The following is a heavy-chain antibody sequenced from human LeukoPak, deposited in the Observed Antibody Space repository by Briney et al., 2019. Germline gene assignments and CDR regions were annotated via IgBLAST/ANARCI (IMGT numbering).Heavy chain of an antibody. CDR2: ISGSGGST. Sequence: GGFLRLSCAASGFTFSSYAMSWVRQAPGKGLEWVSAISGSGGSTYYADSVKGRFTISRDNSKNTLYLQMNSLRAEDTAVYYCAKSPYDSRSPGWGQGTLVTVSS. V-gene: IGHV3-23*01. CDR1: GFTFSSYA. CDR3: AKSPYDSRSPG. J-gene: IGHJ4*02. D-gene: IGHD3-22*01.